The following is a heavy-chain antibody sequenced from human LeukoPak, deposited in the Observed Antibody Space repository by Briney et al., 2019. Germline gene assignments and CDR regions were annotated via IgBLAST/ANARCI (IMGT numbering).Heavy chain of an antibody. V-gene: IGHV5-51*01. Sequence: GESLKISCKGSGYSFTRYWIGWVRQMPGKGLEWMGIIYPGDSDTRYSPSFQGQVTISADKSISTAYLQWSSLKASDTAMYYCARWMAGYSSGWYAYSWGQGTLVTVSS. CDR1: GYSFTRYW. CDR3: ARWMAGYSSGWYAYS. D-gene: IGHD6-19*01. CDR2: IYPGDSDT. J-gene: IGHJ5*02.